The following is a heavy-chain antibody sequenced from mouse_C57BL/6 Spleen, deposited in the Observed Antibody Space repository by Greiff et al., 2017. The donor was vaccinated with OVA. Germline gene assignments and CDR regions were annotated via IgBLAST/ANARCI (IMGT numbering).Heavy chain of an antibody. CDR3: ARNPHYYGSSRGYFDV. D-gene: IGHD1-1*01. Sequence: EVKLVESGGGLVKPGGSLKLSCAASGFTFSSYTMSWVRQTPEKRLEWVATISGGGGNTYYPDSVKGRFTISRDNAKNTLYLQMSSLRSEDTALYYCARNPHYYGSSRGYFDVWGTGTTVTVSS. V-gene: IGHV5-9*01. CDR2: ISGGGGNT. CDR1: GFTFSSYT. J-gene: IGHJ1*03.